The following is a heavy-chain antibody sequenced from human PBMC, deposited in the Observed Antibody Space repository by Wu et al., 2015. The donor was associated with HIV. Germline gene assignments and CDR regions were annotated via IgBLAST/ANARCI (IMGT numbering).Heavy chain of an antibody. Sequence: QVHLKQSGAVVRKPGASVRVSCEASGYTFTDYYIHWVRQAPGQGLEWMGWINPYSGATNYAQKFQDRVTMTRDTSISTASMEVSRLRSEDTAVYYCAKDSDSSGWYVGFCDSWGPGTLVTVSS. CDR1: GYTFTDYY. CDR2: INPYSGAT. CDR3: AKDSDSSGWYVGFCDS. V-gene: IGHV1-2*02. J-gene: IGHJ5*01. D-gene: IGHD6-19*01.